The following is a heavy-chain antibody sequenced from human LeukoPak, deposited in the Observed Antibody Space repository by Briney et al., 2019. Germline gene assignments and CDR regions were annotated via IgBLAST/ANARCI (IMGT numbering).Heavy chain of an antibody. CDR2: VSSSSTNK. CDR3: AKDPYSDYGDYYYFDY. V-gene: IGHV3-21*04. CDR1: GSTFSSYA. D-gene: IGHD4-17*01. Sequence: PGGSLRLSCAASGSTFSSYAMNWVRQAPGKGLEWVSSVSSSSTNKFYADSVKGRFTISRDNAKNSLYLQMNSLRADDTALYYCAKDPYSDYGDYYYFDYWGQGTLVTVSS. J-gene: IGHJ4*02.